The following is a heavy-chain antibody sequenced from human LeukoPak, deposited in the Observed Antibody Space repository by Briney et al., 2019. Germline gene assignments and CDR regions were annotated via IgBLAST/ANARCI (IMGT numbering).Heavy chain of an antibody. CDR3: ARDSRSVAGTGAPDY. J-gene: IGHJ4*02. D-gene: IGHD6-19*01. Sequence: SVKVSCKASGGTFSSYAISWVRQAPGQGLEWMGGIIPILGIANYAQKFQGRVTITADTSTSTAYMELRSLRSDDTAVYYCARDSRSVAGTGAPDYWGQGTLVTVSS. V-gene: IGHV1-69*10. CDR2: IIPILGIA. CDR1: GGTFSSYA.